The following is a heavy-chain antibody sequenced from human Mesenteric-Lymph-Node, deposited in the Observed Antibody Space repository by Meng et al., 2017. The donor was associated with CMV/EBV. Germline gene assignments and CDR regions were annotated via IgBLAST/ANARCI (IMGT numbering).Heavy chain of an antibody. D-gene: IGHD5-12*01. CDR1: GFTFSDRY. J-gene: IGHJ4*02. CDR2: SRNKAYSFTT. Sequence: GGSLRLSCAASGFTFSDRYMDWVRQAPGKGLEWVGRSRNKAYSFTTEYAASVKGRFTISRDDSRNSLYLQMNSLKTEDTAVYYCALEVTSSGYDSMGDYWGQGTLVTVSS. V-gene: IGHV3-72*01. CDR3: ALEVTSSGYDSMGDY.